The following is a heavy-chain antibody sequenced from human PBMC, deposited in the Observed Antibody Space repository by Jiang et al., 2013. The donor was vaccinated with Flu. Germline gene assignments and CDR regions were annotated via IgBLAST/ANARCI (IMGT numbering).Heavy chain of an antibody. CDR2: VYPNGGGT. V-gene: IGHV1-46*02. Sequence: SGAEVKEPGASVRISCRTSGFSFNTYSLHWVRQAPGHGLEWMGIVYPNGGGTKYAQKFQDRVTMTEDSSTSTVHMELRSLKSEDTAVYFCARAYYDRDGFYDDLDYWGQGTLVTVSS. CDR1: GFSFNTYS. J-gene: IGHJ4*02. D-gene: IGHD5-24*01. CDR3: ARAYYDRDGFYDDLDY.